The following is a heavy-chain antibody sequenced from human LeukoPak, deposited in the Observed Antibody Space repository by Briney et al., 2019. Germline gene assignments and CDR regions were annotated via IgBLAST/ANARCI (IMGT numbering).Heavy chain of an antibody. Sequence: SQTLSLTCTVSGGSISSGGYYWSWIRQPPGKGLEWIGYIYHSGSTYYNPSLKSRVTISVDTSKNQFSLKLSSVTAADTAVYYCARLTPTVAVTWFDPWGQGTLVTVSS. CDR1: GGSISSGGYY. V-gene: IGHV4-30-2*01. CDR2: IYHSGST. D-gene: IGHD6-19*01. J-gene: IGHJ5*02. CDR3: ARLTPTVAVTWFDP.